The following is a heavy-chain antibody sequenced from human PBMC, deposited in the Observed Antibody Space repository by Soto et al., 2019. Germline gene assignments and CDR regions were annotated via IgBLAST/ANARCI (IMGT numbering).Heavy chain of an antibody. Sequence: SVKVSCKASGGTFSSYTISWVRQAPGQGLEWMGRIIPILGIANYAQKFQGRVTITADKSTSTAYMELSSLRSEDTAVYYCASLQIKIFGVVGDYYYMDVWGKGTTVTVSS. CDR3: ASLQIKIFGVVGDYYYMDV. CDR1: GGTFSSYT. D-gene: IGHD3-3*01. CDR2: IIPILGIA. J-gene: IGHJ6*03. V-gene: IGHV1-69*02.